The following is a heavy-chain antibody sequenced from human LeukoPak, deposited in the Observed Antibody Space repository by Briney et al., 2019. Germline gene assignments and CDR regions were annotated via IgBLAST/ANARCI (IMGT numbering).Heavy chain of an antibody. CDR3: ARDPPSRAYVDTAMVTDY. Sequence: SVKVSCKASGGTFSSYAISWVRQAPGQGLEWMGRIIPILGIANYAQKFQGRVTITADKSTSTAYMELSSLRSEDTAVYYCARDPPSRAYVDTAMVTDYWGQGTLVTVSS. CDR2: IIPILGIA. D-gene: IGHD5-18*01. J-gene: IGHJ4*02. V-gene: IGHV1-69*04. CDR1: GGTFSSYA.